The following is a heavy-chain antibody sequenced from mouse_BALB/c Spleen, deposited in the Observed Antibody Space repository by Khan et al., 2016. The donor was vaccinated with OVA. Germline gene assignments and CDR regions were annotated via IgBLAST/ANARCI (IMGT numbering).Heavy chain of an antibody. D-gene: IGHD2-10*01. CDR2: INTYTGEP. CDR3: ARPPYFSYVMVY. Sequence: QIQLVQSGPELKKPGETVKISCKASGYTFTHYGMNWVKQAPGKGLKWMGWINTYTGEPTYADDFKGRFAFSLETSASTSYLQINNLKNEDTATYFCARPPYFSYVMVYWGQGTSVTVSS. CDR1: GYTFTHYG. J-gene: IGHJ4*01. V-gene: IGHV9-3-1*01.